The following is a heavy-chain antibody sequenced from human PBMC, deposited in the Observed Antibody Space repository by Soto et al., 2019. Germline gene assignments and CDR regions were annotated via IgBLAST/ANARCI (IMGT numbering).Heavy chain of an antibody. CDR2: IIPILGIA. CDR3: SRVARGYDQAYFHS. J-gene: IGHJ4*02. Sequence: QVQLVQSGAEVKKPGSSVKVSCKASGGTFSSYTISWVRQAPGQGLEWMGRIIPILGIANYAQKFQGRVTITADKSTSTAYMELSSVRSEDTAVYYCSRVARGYDQAYFHSWGQGTLVTVSS. CDR1: GGTFSSYT. D-gene: IGHD5-12*01. V-gene: IGHV1-69*02.